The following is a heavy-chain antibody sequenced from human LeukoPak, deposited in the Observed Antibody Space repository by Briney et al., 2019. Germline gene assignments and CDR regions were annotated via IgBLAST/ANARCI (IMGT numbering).Heavy chain of an antibody. D-gene: IGHD3-9*01. V-gene: IGHV4-59*01. J-gene: IGHJ4*02. Sequence: NPSETLSLTYTVSGGSISSYYWSWIRQPPGKGLEWIGYIYYSGSTNYNPSLKSRVTISVDTSKNQFSLKLSSVTAADTAVYYCARGYYDILTGYYTPSYFDYWAREPWSPSPQ. CDR1: GGSISSYY. CDR3: ARGYYDILTGYYTPSYFDY. CDR2: IYYSGST.